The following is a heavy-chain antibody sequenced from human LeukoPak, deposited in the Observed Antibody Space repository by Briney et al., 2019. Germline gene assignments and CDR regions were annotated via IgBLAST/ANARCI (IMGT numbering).Heavy chain of an antibody. D-gene: IGHD3-22*01. Sequence: GGSLRLSCAASGFTFDDYGMSWVRQAPGKRLEWVSGINWNGGSTGYADSVKGRFTISRDNAKNSLYLQMNSLRAEDTALYYCAREAYYYDSSGYDYYYYYMDVWGKGTTVTVSS. CDR3: AREAYYYDSSGYDYYYYYMDV. CDR2: INWNGGST. CDR1: GFTFDDYG. V-gene: IGHV3-20*04. J-gene: IGHJ6*03.